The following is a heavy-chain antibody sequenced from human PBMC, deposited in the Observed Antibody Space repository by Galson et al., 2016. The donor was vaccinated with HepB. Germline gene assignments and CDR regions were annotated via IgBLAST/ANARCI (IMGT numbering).Heavy chain of an antibody. Sequence: SLRLSCAASGFSFSSYWMTWVRQAPGKGLEWVANIKGDGSEMSDVDSVRGRLTISRDNAKNSLYLQMSSLRAEETAVYYVAREIVHCRGTTCYSYFDLWGQGTLVTVSS. V-gene: IGHV3-7*01. CDR3: AREIVHCRGTTCYSYFDL. CDR2: IKGDGSEM. J-gene: IGHJ4*02. D-gene: IGHD2-15*01. CDR1: GFSFSSYW.